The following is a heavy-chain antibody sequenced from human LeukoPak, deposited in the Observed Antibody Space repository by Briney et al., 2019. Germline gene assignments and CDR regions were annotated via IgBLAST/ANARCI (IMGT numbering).Heavy chain of an antibody. J-gene: IGHJ4*02. CDR2: ITRSGQNT. CDR1: GFPFGDFA. D-gene: IGHD6-19*01. V-gene: IGHV3-23*01. CDR3: AKDLRSVAGTPFDY. Sequence: GGSLRLSCAASGFPFGDFAMTWVRQVPGGGLQWVSTITRSGQNTYYADSVKGRFTISRDDYKGMLYLQMNSLRAEDTAVYYCAKDLRSVAGTPFDYWGQGTLVTVSS.